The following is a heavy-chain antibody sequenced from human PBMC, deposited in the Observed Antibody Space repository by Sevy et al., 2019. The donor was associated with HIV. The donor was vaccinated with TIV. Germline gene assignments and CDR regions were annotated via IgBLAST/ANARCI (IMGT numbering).Heavy chain of an antibody. D-gene: IGHD2-2*01. V-gene: IGHV3-30*02. CDR1: GFTFSTYG. CDR3: AKVLHIVVVPAAIDYYDGMDV. J-gene: IGHJ6*02. CDR2: IRFDGTIK. Sequence: GGSLRLSCAASGFTFSTYGMHWVRQAPGKGLEWVAFIRFDGTIKYYTDSVKGRLTISRDNSKNTLYLQMNSFRAEDTAVYFCAKVLHIVVVPAAIDYYDGMDVWGQGTTVTVSS.